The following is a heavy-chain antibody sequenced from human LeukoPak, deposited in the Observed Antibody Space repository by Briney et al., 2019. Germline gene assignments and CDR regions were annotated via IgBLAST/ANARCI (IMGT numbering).Heavy chain of an antibody. Sequence: GGSLRLSCAASGFTFSSYTMNWVRQAPGKGLEWVSSIISSSSYTYYADSVKGRFTISRDNAKNSLYLQMNSLRAEDTAVYYCARVWGSSSPDYWGQGTLVTVSS. D-gene: IGHD6-6*01. CDR2: IISSSSYT. V-gene: IGHV3-21*03. CDR3: ARVWGSSSPDY. J-gene: IGHJ4*02. CDR1: GFTFSSYT.